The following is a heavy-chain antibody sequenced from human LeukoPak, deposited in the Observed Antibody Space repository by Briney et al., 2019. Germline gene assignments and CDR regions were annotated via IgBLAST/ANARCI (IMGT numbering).Heavy chain of an antibody. CDR1: GFTFSSYW. CDR3: ARDSERRIAAAGIWSSQTVEFDY. J-gene: IGHJ4*02. CDR2: INSDGSST. Sequence: QPGGSLRLSCAASGFTFSSYWMHWVRQAPGKGLVWVSRINSDGSSTSYADSVKGRFTISRDNAKNTLYLQMNSLRAEDTAVYYCARDSERRIAAAGIWSSQTVEFDYWGQGTLVTVSS. D-gene: IGHD6-13*01. V-gene: IGHV3-74*01.